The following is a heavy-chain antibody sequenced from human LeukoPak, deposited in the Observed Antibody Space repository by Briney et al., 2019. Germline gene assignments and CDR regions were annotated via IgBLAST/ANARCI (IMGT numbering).Heavy chain of an antibody. J-gene: IGHJ4*02. D-gene: IGHD4-17*01. V-gene: IGHV1-2*06. CDR2: INPNSGGT. CDR3: ARDNGDYWTSGDY. Sequence: GASVKVSCKASGYTFTGYYMHWVRQAPGQGLEWMGRINPNSGGTNYAQKFQGRVTMTRDTSISTAYMELSRLRSDDTAVYYCARDNGDYWTSGDYWGQGTLVTVSS. CDR1: GYTFTGYY.